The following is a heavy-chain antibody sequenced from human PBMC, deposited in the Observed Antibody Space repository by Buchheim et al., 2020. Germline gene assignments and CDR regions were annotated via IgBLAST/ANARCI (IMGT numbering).Heavy chain of an antibody. V-gene: IGHV3-48*01. CDR1: GFTFSSYS. CDR3: ARRGSVGMDV. D-gene: IGHD5-12*01. Sequence: EVQLVESGGGLVQPGGSLRLPCAASGFTFSSYSMNWVRQAPGKGLDGVSSISSSRGTIYYADFVKGRFTISRDNAKNSLYLQMNSLRAEDTAVYYCARRGSVGMDVWGQGTT. CDR2: ISSSRGTI. J-gene: IGHJ6*02.